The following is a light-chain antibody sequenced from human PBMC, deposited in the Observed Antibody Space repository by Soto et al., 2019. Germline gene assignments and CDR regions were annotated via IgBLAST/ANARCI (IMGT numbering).Light chain of an antibody. J-gene: IGLJ1*01. CDR3: GTWDSSLSAYV. V-gene: IGLV1-51*01. CDR2: DNN. CDR1: SSNIGNNY. Sequence: QSVLTQPPSVSAAPGQKVTISCSGSSSNIGNNYVSWYQQVPGTAPKLLIYDNNKRPSGIPDRFSGSKSGTSATLGITGLQTGDEADYYCGTWDSSLSAYVFGTGTKGTV.